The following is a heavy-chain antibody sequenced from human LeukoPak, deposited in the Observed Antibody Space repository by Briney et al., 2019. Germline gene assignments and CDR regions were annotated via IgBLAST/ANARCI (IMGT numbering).Heavy chain of an antibody. J-gene: IGHJ4*02. Sequence: ASVKVSCKASGGTFSSYAISWVRQAPGQGLEWMGGIIPIFGTANYAQKFQGRVTITADESTSTAYMELSSLRSEDTAAYYCASFLSSGYYDDYWGQGTLVTVSS. CDR3: ASFLSSGYYDDY. V-gene: IGHV1-69*13. D-gene: IGHD3-22*01. CDR2: IIPIFGTA. CDR1: GGTFSSYA.